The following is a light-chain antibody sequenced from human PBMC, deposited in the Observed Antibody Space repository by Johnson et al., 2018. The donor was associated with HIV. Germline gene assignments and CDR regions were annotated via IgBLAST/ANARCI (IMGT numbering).Light chain of an antibody. Sequence: SVLTQPPSVSAAPGQKVTISCSGSSSNIGNNYVSWYQQLPGTAPKLLVYEDDKRPSDIPDRFSGSKSGTSATLGITGLQPGDEDGYYCGIWDGSLSAYVFGTGTKVTVL. J-gene: IGLJ1*01. CDR1: SSNIGNNY. CDR2: EDD. CDR3: GIWDGSLSAYV. V-gene: IGLV1-51*02.